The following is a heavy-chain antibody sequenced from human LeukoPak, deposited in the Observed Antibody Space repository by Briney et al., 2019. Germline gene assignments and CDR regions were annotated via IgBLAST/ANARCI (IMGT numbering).Heavy chain of an antibody. J-gene: IGHJ1*01. D-gene: IGHD3-22*01. CDR2: ISGSGGST. V-gene: IGHV3-23*01. Sequence: PGGSLRLSCAASGFTFSSYAMSWVRQAPGKGLEWVSAISGSGGSTYYADSVKGRFTISRDNSKNTLYLQMNSLRAEDTAVYYCAKDRPASDSSGYYYVEYFQHWGQGTLVTVSS. CDR1: GFTFSSYA. CDR3: AKDRPASDSSGYYYVEYFQH.